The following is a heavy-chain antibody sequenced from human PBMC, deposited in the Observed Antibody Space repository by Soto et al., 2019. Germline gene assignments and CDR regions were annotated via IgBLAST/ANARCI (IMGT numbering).Heavy chain of an antibody. CDR2: ISYDGSNK. D-gene: IGHD7-27*01. Sequence: PWGSLRLSCAASGFTFRSYGMHWVRQAPGKGLEWMTLISYDGSNKDYADSVKGRFAISRDNAKNSLYLQMNSLRDEDTAVYYCARDLTFTGPWGQGTLVTVSS. V-gene: IGHV3-33*01. J-gene: IGHJ5*02. CDR1: GFTFRSYG. CDR3: ARDLTFTGP.